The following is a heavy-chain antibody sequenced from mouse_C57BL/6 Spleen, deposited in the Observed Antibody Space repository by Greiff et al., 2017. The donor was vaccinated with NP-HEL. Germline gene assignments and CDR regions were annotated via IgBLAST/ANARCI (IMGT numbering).Heavy chain of an antibody. CDR3: TGAYDGFYWYFDV. CDR1: GFTFSNYW. Sequence: EVKLEESGGGLVQPGGSIKLSCVASGFTFSNYWMNWVRQSPEKGLEWVAQIRLKSDNYATHYAESVKGRFTISRDDSKSSVYLQMNNLRAEDTGIYYCTGAYDGFYWYFDVWGTGTTVTVSS. V-gene: IGHV6-3*01. J-gene: IGHJ1*03. CDR2: IRLKSDNYAT. D-gene: IGHD2-3*01.